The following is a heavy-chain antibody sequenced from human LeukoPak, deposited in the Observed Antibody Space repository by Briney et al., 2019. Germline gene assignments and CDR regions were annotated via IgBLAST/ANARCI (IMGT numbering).Heavy chain of an antibody. CDR3: ARDIGQQLGYDY. Sequence: ASVKVSCKASGYTFTGYYMHWVRQAPGQGLEWMGWINLNSGGTNYAQKFQGWVTMTRDTSISTAYMELSRLRSDDTAVYYRARDIGQQLGYDYWGQGTLVTVSS. D-gene: IGHD6-13*01. CDR1: GYTFTGYY. J-gene: IGHJ4*02. V-gene: IGHV1-2*04. CDR2: INLNSGGT.